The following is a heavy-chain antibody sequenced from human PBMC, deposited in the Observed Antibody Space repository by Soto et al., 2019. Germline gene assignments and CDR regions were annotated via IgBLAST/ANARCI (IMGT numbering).Heavy chain of an antibody. CDR2: ISGSGGST. CDR3: AKTDSTWLASFFDY. CDR1: GFTFSSYA. Sequence: EVQLLESGGGLVQPGGSLRLSCAASGFTFSSYAMSWVRQAPGKGLEWVSAISGSGGSTYYADSVKGRFTISRDNSKTTLYLQRNCLRAEDTAVYYCAKTDSTWLASFFDYWGQGTLVTVSS. J-gene: IGHJ4*02. D-gene: IGHD6-19*01. V-gene: IGHV3-23*01.